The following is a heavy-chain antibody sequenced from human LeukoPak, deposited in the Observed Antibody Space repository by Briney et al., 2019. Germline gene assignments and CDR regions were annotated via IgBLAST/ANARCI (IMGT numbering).Heavy chain of an antibody. J-gene: IGHJ5*02. Sequence: EASVKVSCKASGYTFTSYGISWVRQAPGQGLEWVGCINPGNGDTRYGPEFQGRVTISSDTSASTAYMELRILRSEDMAVYYCTLYNHWGQGTLVTVSS. CDR2: INPGNGDT. CDR1: GYTFTSYG. D-gene: IGHD2-2*02. V-gene: IGHV1-18*03. CDR3: TLYNH.